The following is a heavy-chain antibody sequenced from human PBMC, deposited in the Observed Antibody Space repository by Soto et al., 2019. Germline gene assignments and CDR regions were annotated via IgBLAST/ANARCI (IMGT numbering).Heavy chain of an antibody. CDR3: VMVDNYVTPTPQDV. CDR2: ISPYTVNT. D-gene: IGHD3-16*01. Sequence: QVQLVQSGDEVKKPGASVKVSCKASGYIFVNYGIAWVREAQGQGLEWMGWISPYTVNTHAATKVQGRLTMTTDTSTSTAYMDLGSLTSDDTAVYYCVMVDNYVTPTPQDVCGKGTTVTVSS. J-gene: IGHJ6*04. V-gene: IGHV1-18*01. CDR1: GYIFVNYG.